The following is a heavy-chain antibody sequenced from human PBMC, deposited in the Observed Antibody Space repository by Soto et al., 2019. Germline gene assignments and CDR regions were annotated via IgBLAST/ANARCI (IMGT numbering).Heavy chain of an antibody. V-gene: IGHV3-30*18. CDR3: AKDLGQQLVLNYGMDV. CDR1: GFTFSSYG. J-gene: IGHJ6*02. Sequence: QVQLVESGGGVVQPGTSLGLSCAPSGFTFSSYGMYWVRQAPGKGLEWVAVVSYDGKNKYYADSVKGRFTISRDNAKNMLYIQVNSLSAEDTAVYYCAKDLGQQLVLNYGMDVWGHGTTVTVSS. CDR2: VSYDGKNK. D-gene: IGHD6-13*01.